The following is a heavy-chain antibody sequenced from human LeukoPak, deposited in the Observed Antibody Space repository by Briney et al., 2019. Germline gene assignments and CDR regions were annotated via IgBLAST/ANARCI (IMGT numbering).Heavy chain of an antibody. J-gene: IGHJ4*02. CDR1: GFTLSNYA. CDR3: ASTHSSGKKAGGC. Sequence: GGSLRLSCAASGFTLSNYAMIWVRQAPGKGLEWVAVISYDGSNKYYADSVKGRFTISRDNSKNTLYLQINSLRAEDTAVYYCASTHSSGKKAGGCWGQGTLVTVSS. D-gene: IGHD3-22*01. CDR2: ISYDGSNK. V-gene: IGHV3-30-3*01.